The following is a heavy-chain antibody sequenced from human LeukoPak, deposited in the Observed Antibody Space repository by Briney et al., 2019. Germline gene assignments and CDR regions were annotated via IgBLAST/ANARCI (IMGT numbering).Heavy chain of an antibody. CDR3: ARDSLTGYMDV. J-gene: IGHJ6*03. V-gene: IGHV4-61*02. CDR1: GGSISSGSYY. CDR2: IYTSGST. Sequence: SETLSLTCTVSGGSISSGSYYWSWIRQPAGKGLEWIGRIYTSGSTNYNPSLKSRVTISIDTSKNQFSLRLSSVTAADTAVYYCARDSLTGYMDVWGKGTTVTISS.